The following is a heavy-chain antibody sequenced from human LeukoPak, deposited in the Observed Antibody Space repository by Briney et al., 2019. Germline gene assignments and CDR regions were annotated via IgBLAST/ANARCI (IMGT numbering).Heavy chain of an antibody. V-gene: IGHV3-30-3*01. CDR1: GFTFSSYA. CDR2: ISYDGSNI. D-gene: IGHD2-2*01. J-gene: IGHJ6*03. CDR3: ARVGYCSSTSCSNYYYYYYMDV. Sequence: PGGSLRLSCAASGFTFSSYAMHWVRQAPGKRLEWVAVISYDGSNIYYADSVKGRFTISRDNSKNTLYLQMNSLRAEDTAVYYCARVGYCSSTSCSNYYYYYYMDVWGKGTTVTVSS.